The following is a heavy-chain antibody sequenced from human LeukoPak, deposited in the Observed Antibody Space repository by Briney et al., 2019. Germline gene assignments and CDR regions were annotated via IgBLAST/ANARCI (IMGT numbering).Heavy chain of an antibody. CDR2: VNPNSGGT. J-gene: IGHJ5*02. V-gene: IGHV1-2*02. D-gene: IGHD3-16*01. CDR1: GYTFTGYY. Sequence: ASVKVSCKASGYTFTGYYMHWVRQAPGQGLEGMVWVNPNSGGTNYAQKFQGRVTMTRDTSISPAYMELSRLRSDAPAVYYCAREWGGVVLASWGQGTLVTVSS. CDR3: AREWGGVVLAS.